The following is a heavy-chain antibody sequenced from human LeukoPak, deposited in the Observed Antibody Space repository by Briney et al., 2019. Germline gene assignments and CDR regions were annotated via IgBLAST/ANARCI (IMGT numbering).Heavy chain of an antibody. Sequence: SETLSLTCTVSGGSISSYYWSWIRQPAGKGLEWIGRIYPSGGTNYNPSLKSRVTMSVDTSKNQFSLKLSSVTAADTAVYYCARDYLNVCGSYRFSFDYWGQGTLVTVSS. V-gene: IGHV4-4*07. CDR2: IYPSGGT. D-gene: IGHD3-16*02. CDR3: ARDYLNVCGSYRFSFDY. CDR1: GGSISSYY. J-gene: IGHJ4*02.